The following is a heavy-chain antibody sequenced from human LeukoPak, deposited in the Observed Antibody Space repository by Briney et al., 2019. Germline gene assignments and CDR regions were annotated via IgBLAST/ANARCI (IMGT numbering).Heavy chain of an antibody. V-gene: IGHV1-8*01. J-gene: IGHJ5*02. CDR2: MNPNSGNT. CDR3: ARGVQNYYGSGSYYMGFDP. D-gene: IGHD3-10*01. CDR1: GYTFTSYD. Sequence: GASVKVSCKASGYTFTSYDINWVRQATGQGLEWMGWMNPNSGNTGYAQKFQGRVTMTRNTSISTAYMELSSLRSEDTAVYYCARGVQNYYGSGSYYMGFDPWGQGTLVTVSS.